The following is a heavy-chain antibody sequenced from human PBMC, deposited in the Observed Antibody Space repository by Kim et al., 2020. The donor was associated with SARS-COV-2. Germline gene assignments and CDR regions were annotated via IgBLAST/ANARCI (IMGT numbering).Heavy chain of an antibody. J-gene: IGHJ4*02. CDR1: GGSISSYY. V-gene: IGHV4-59*08. CDR2: IYYSGST. CDR3: ARQRSGSYSMGFFAY. Sequence: SETLSLTCTVSGGSISSYYWSWIRQPPGKGLEWIGYIYYSGSTNYNPSLKSRVTISVDTSKNQFSLKLSSVTAADTAVYYCARQRSGSYSMGFFAYWGQGTLVTVSS. D-gene: IGHD1-26*01.